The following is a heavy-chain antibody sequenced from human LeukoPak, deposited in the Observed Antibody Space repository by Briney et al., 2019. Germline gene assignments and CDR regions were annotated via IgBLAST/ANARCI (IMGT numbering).Heavy chain of an antibody. CDR1: GYTFTSYV. Sequence: ASVKVSCKASGYTFTSYVISWVRQAPGQGLEWMGWISAYNGNTNYAQKLQGRVTMTTDTSTSTAYMELRSLRSDDTAVYYCARDISRYFDWLRLAPSSCLFDYWGQGTLATVSS. CDR2: ISAYNGNT. CDR3: ARDISRYFDWLRLAPSSCLFDY. V-gene: IGHV1-18*01. J-gene: IGHJ4*02. D-gene: IGHD3-9*01.